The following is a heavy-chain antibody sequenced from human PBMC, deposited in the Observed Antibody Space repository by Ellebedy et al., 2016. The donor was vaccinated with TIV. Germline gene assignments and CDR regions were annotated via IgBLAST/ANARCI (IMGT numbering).Heavy chain of an antibody. CDR2: ISSDGNSR. J-gene: IGHJ4*02. D-gene: IGHD1-1*01. CDR3: ARSTSGTNNVGPLDY. Sequence: PGGSLRLSCAASGLTFSVYWMNWVRQPPGKGLVWVSRISSDGNSRIYADSVKGRFTISRDNAKNTLYLQMNSLRAEDTAVYFCARSTSGTNNVGPLDYWGRGALVTVSS. CDR1: GLTFSVYW. V-gene: IGHV3-74*01.